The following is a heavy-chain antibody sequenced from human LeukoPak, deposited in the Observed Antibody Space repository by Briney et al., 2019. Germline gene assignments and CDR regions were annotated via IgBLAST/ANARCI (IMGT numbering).Heavy chain of an antibody. J-gene: IGHJ6*02. CDR1: GGSISSGNYY. CDR3: ARHRSWGSGYYYGMDV. V-gene: IGHV4-61*02. D-gene: IGHD7-27*01. Sequence: SETLSLTCTVSGGSISSGNYYWSWIRQPAGKGLEWNGRIYTSGSTNYNPSLKSRVTISLDTSKNQFSLKLSSVTAADTAVYYCARHRSWGSGYYYGMDVWGQGTTVTVSS. CDR2: IYTSGST.